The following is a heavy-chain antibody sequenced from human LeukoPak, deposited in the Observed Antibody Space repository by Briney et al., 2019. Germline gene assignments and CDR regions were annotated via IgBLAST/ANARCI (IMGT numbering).Heavy chain of an antibody. CDR1: GGTFSSYA. V-gene: IGHV1-69*13. Sequence: SVKVSCKASGGTFSSYAFSWVRQAPGQGLDWMGGIIPIFGTANYAQKFQGSVTITADESTSTAYMELSSLRSEDTAVYYCARTSYYYGSGSYSYTDYWGQGTLVTVSS. J-gene: IGHJ4*02. CDR2: IIPIFGTA. CDR3: ARTSYYYGSGSYSYTDY. D-gene: IGHD3-10*01.